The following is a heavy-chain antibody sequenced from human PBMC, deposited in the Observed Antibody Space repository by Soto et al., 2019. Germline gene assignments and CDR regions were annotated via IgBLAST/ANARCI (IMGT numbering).Heavy chain of an antibody. Sequence: VQLVESGGDSVQPGGSLRLSCLVSGLSIDTYWMGWVRQFPDKGLEWVANIKYDDSEKPYMDSVEGRFTISRDNAKNPLLLQITRLRVEDTAIYYCAARSHSHWFDYWGRGTLVTVYS. D-gene: IGHD1-1*01. J-gene: IGHJ4*02. CDR2: IKYDDSEK. V-gene: IGHV3-7*02. CDR3: AARSHSHWFDY. CDR1: GLSIDTYW.